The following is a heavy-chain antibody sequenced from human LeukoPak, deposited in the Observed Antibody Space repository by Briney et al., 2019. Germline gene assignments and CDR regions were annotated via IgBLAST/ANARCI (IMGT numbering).Heavy chain of an antibody. CDR1: GGSISSSNW. D-gene: IGHD3-10*01. CDR3: AGTTMVRFYYYFGMDV. V-gene: IGHV4-4*02. CDR2: IYHSGST. Sequence: PSGTLSLTCAVSGGSISSSNWWSWVRQPPGKGLEWIGEIYHSGSTNHNPSLKSRVTISVDKSKNQFSLKLSSVTAADTAVYYCAGTTMVRFYYYFGMDVRGQGTTVTVSS. J-gene: IGHJ6*02.